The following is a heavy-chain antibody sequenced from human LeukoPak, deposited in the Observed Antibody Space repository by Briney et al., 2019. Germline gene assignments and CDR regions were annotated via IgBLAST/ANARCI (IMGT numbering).Heavy chain of an antibody. D-gene: IGHD3-9*01. CDR1: GFTFSSYA. J-gene: IGHJ4*02. CDR2: ISGSGGIT. Sequence: GASLRLSCAASGFTFSSYAMSWVRQAPGKGLEWVSAISGSGGITYYADSVKGRFTISRDNSKNTLYLQMNSLRAEDTAVYYCAKDPELRYFDWSPFYYFDYWGQGTLVTVSS. CDR3: AKDPELRYFDWSPFYYFDY. V-gene: IGHV3-23*01.